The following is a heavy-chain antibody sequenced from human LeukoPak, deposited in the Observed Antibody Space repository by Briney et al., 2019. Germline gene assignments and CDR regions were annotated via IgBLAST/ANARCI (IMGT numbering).Heavy chain of an antibody. Sequence: GGSLRLSCAASGFSFSVYEMHWVRQAPGKGLEWISDISSSGTTTYYADSVKGRFTISRDNAKNSLYLQMNSLRAEDTAVYYCTTLTVASSFDYWGQGTLVTVSS. CDR1: GFSFSVYE. J-gene: IGHJ4*02. CDR2: ISSSGTTT. D-gene: IGHD6-19*01. CDR3: TTLTVASSFDY. V-gene: IGHV3-48*03.